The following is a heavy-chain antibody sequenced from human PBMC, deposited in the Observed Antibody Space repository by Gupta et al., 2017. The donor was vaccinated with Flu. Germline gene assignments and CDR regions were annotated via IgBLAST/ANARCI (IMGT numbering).Heavy chain of an antibody. CDR3: ARETSGSSFFS. V-gene: IGHV4-39*01. J-gene: IGHJ4*02. Sequence: SSSSSSYYWCWIRQPPGKGLEWIGSIYYPGTTYYSPSLKSRLTISVDTSKNQFSLNLRSVTASDTAVYYCARETSGSSFFSWGPGSLVTVSS. CDR1: SSSSSSYY. CDR2: IYYPGTT. D-gene: IGHD2-2*01.